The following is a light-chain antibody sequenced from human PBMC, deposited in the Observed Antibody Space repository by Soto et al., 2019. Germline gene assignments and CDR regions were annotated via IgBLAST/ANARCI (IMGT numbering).Light chain of an antibody. CDR2: DNN. Sequence: QSVLTQPPSVSAAPGQTVTISCSGSSSNIGENYVSWYQQFPGTAPKLLIYDNNKRPSGIPDRFSGSKSGTSATLGITGLQTGDEADYHCGSWDNSLTAGVFGGGTQLTVL. J-gene: IGLJ2*01. V-gene: IGLV1-51*01. CDR3: GSWDNSLTAGV. CDR1: SSNIGENY.